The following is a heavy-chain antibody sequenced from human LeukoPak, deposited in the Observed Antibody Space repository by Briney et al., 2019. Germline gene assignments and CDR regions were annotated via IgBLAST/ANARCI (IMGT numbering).Heavy chain of an antibody. J-gene: IGHJ5*02. Sequence: SETLSLTCTVSGGSISSSSYYWGWIRQPPGKGLEWIGSIYYSGSTYYNPSLKSRVTISVDTSKNQFSLKLSSVTAVDTAVYYCARLGYDFWSGLPNWFDPWGQGTLVTVSS. D-gene: IGHD3-3*01. CDR1: GGSISSSSYY. CDR2: IYYSGST. CDR3: ARLGYDFWSGLPNWFDP. V-gene: IGHV4-39*01.